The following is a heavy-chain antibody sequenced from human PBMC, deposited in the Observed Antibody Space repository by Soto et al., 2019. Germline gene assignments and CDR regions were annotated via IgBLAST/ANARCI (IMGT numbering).Heavy chain of an antibody. Sequence: EVQLVESGGGLVQTGGSLRLSCVASGFTFSSYWMNWVRQAPGEGLEWVANINQDESQKYYADSVKGRFSISRDNARNASYLQMNSMRVEDAAVYYCATKVVIGGIGFVDYWGQGILVTVSS. CDR2: INQDESQK. J-gene: IGHJ4*02. V-gene: IGHV3-7*01. CDR1: GFTFSSYW. D-gene: IGHD2-15*01. CDR3: ATKVVIGGIGFVDY.